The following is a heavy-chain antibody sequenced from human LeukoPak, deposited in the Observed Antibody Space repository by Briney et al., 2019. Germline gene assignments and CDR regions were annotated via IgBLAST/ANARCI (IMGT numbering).Heavy chain of an antibody. CDR1: GGSISTYY. Sequence: SETLSLTCSVSGGSISTYYWSWIRQPAGKGLEWIGRIYASGGTNYNPSLKSRVTMSVDMSTNQFSLRLSSVTAADTAVYYCARRPNSGWYFDYWGQGTLVTVSS. V-gene: IGHV4-4*07. CDR3: ARRPNSGWYFDY. J-gene: IGHJ4*02. CDR2: IYASGGT. D-gene: IGHD6-19*01.